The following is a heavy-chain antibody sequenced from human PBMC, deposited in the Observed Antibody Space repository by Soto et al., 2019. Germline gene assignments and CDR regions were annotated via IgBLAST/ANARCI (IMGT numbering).Heavy chain of an antibody. CDR2: MSPNTGTI. CDR1: GYTFTSYD. V-gene: IGHV1-8*01. CDR3: ARDRPGIKTYEAFDI. D-gene: IGHD1-20*01. J-gene: IGHJ3*02. Sequence: GASVKVSCKASGYTFTSYDINWVRQATGQGPEWMGWMSPNTGTIVYAQKFQGRVTMTRNTSTSTAYMTLSSLRSEDTAVYYCARDRPGIKTYEAFDIWGQGTTVTVPS.